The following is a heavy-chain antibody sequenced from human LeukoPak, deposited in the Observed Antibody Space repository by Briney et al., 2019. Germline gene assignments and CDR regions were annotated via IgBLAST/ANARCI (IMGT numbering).Heavy chain of an antibody. CDR2: IYYSGST. CDR3: ARDWDGYNWDADAFDI. D-gene: IGHD5-24*01. Sequence: SETLSLTCTVSGSSVSSGSYYWSWIRQPPGKGLEWIGYIYYSGSTNYNPSLKSRVTISVDTSKNQFSLKLSSVTAADTAVYYCARDWDGYNWDADAFDIWGQGTMVTVTS. J-gene: IGHJ3*02. V-gene: IGHV4-61*01. CDR1: GSSVSSGSYY.